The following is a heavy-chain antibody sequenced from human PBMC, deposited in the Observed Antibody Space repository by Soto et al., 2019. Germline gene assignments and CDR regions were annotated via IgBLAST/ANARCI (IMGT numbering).Heavy chain of an antibody. D-gene: IGHD3-22*01. Sequence: GGSLRLSCTASGFTFSTYPMSWVRQAPGKGLGWVSAISGYGGSTYYADSVKGRFTVSRDNSKNTLYLQMNSLRAEDTAVYYFAKGRNHYDSSGYYSFPLDVWGQGTTVTVSS. J-gene: IGHJ6*02. CDR1: GFTFSTYP. CDR2: ISGYGGST. V-gene: IGHV3-23*01. CDR3: AKGRNHYDSSGYYSFPLDV.